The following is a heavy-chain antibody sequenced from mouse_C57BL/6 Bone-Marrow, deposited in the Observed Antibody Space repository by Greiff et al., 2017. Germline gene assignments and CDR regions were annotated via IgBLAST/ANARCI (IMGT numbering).Heavy chain of an antibody. D-gene: IGHD2-4*01. Sequence: QGKLMESGAELVKTGASVKLSCKASCYIFTEYTIHRVKQGGGQGLEWVGWFYPGSGSIKYNERFKDKATLTADKSSNTVYMELSRLTSEDSAVYFCARHERYYDYEGYFDYWGQGTTLTVSS. CDR1: CYIFTEYT. J-gene: IGHJ2*01. V-gene: IGHV1-62-2*01. CDR2: FYPGSGSI. CDR3: ARHERYYDYEGYFDY.